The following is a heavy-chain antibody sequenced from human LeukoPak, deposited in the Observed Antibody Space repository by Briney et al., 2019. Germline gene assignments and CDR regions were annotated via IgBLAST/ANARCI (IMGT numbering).Heavy chain of an antibody. D-gene: IGHD2-15*01. CDR2: IIPIFGTA. CDR1: GGTFSSYA. Sequence: SVKVSCKASGGTFSSYAISWVRQAPGQGLEWMGGIIPIFGTANYAQKFQGRVTITADKSTGTAYMELSSLRSEDTAVYYCAREVSSVVAAYYDYWGQGTLVTVSS. V-gene: IGHV1-69*06. CDR3: AREVSSVVAAYYDY. J-gene: IGHJ4*02.